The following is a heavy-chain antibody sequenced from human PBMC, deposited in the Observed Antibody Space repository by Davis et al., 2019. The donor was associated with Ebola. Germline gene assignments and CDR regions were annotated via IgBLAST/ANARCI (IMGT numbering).Heavy chain of an antibody. V-gene: IGHV3-9*01. CDR1: GFTFDDYA. CDR2: ISWNSGRI. CDR3: AKDIHYYNGMDV. Sequence: GGSLRLSCAASGFTFDDYAMHWVRQAPGKGLEWVSGISWNSGRIGYADSVKGRFTISRDNAKNSLYLQMNSLRAEDTALYYCAKDIHYYNGMDVWGQGTTVTVSS. J-gene: IGHJ6*02.